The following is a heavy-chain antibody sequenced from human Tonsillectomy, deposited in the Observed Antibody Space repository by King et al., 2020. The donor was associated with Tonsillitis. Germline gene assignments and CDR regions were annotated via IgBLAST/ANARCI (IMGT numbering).Heavy chain of an antibody. CDR3: ARDRRGWDAFDI. J-gene: IGHJ3*02. Sequence: QVQLQESGPVLVKPSETLSLTCTVSGGSISSYHWSWIRQPAGKVFDWIGRIYTSGSTNYNPSLKSRVTMSVDTSKNQFSLQLSSVTAADTAVYYCARDRRGWDAFDIWGQGTMVTVSS. V-gene: IGHV4-4*07. CDR2: IYTSGST. D-gene: IGHD6-19*01. CDR1: GGSISSYH.